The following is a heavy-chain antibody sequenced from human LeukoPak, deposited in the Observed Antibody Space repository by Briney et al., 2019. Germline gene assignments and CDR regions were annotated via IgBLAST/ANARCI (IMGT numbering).Heavy chain of an antibody. CDR3: ARKWGDNSGSLIDS. J-gene: IGHJ4*02. CDR2: ISYDGSNK. CDR1: GFTFSSYC. Sequence: GGSLRLSCAASGFTFSSYCMHCVRQAPGKGLEWGAGISYDGSNKNYAYSVKGRFTISRENSKNTLYLQMKSLRAEDTAVYYCARKWGDNSGSLIDSWGQGTLVTVSS. V-gene: IGHV3-30*03. D-gene: IGHD3-22*01.